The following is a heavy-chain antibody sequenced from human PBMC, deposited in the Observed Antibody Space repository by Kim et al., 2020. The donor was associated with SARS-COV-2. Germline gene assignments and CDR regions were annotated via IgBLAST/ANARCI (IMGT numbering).Heavy chain of an antibody. CDR1: GGSFSGYY. Sequence: SETLSLTCAVYGGSFSGYYWSWIRQPPGKGLEWIGEINHSGSTNYNPSLKSRVTISVDTSKNQFSLKLISVTAADTAVYYCARGLPVPTFFYYYYGMDV. CDR2: INHSGST. D-gene: IGHD4-17*01. CDR3: ARGLPVPTFFYYYYGMDV. J-gene: IGHJ6*01. V-gene: IGHV4-34*01.